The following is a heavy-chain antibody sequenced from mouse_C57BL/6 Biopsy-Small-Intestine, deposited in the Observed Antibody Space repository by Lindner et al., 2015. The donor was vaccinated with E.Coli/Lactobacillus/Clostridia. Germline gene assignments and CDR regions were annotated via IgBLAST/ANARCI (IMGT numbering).Heavy chain of an antibody. CDR1: GYAFSSSW. J-gene: IGHJ3*01. CDR2: IYPGDGDT. CDR3: ARNAYYSNYAWFAY. Sequence: VQLQESGPELVKPGASVKISCKASGYAFSSSWMNWVKQRPGKGLEWIGRIYPGDGDTNYNGLFRAKATLTADKSSSTAYMQLSSLTSEDSAVYFCARNAYYSNYAWFAYWGQGTLVTVSA. D-gene: IGHD2-5*01. V-gene: IGHV1-82*01.